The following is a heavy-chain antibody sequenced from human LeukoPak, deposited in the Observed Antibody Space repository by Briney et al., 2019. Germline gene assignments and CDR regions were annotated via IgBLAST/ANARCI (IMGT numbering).Heavy chain of an antibody. J-gene: IGHJ4*02. Sequence: PRASVKLSCKASGFTFTGYYIHWVRRAPGQGLEWMGWVNPNSGGTNYAQMFQGRVTMTRDTSINTAYMELSGLRSDDTAVYYCARDSYGGNWSLGYWGQGTLVTVSS. CDR3: ARDSYGGNWSLGY. CDR1: GFTFTGYY. V-gene: IGHV1-2*02. CDR2: VNPNSGGT. D-gene: IGHD4-23*01.